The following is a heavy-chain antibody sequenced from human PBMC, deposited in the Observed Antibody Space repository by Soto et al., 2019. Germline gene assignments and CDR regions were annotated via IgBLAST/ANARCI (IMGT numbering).Heavy chain of an antibody. Sequence: PSETLSLTCTVSSGSISSTIYSWDWIRQPPGKGLEWIGYIYYSGSTYYNPSLKSRVTISVDTSKNHFSLKLTSVTAADTAVYYCARPGGSGWFYFDSWGQGSQVTVSS. CDR3: ARPGGSGWFYFDS. D-gene: IGHD6-13*01. V-gene: IGHV4-39*02. J-gene: IGHJ4*02. CDR2: IYYSGST. CDR1: SGSISSTIYS.